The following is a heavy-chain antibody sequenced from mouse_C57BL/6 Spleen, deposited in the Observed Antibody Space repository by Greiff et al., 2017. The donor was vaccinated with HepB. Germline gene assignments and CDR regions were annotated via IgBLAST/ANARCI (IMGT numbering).Heavy chain of an antibody. CDR3: ARDYGSPGYWYFDV. CDR2: IYPRDGST. J-gene: IGHJ1*01. CDR1: GYTFTSYD. V-gene: IGHV1-85*01. D-gene: IGHD1-1*01. Sequence: QVQLQQSGPELVKPGASVKLSCKASGYTFTSYDINWVKQRPGQGLEWIGWIYPRDGSTKYNEKFKGKATLTVDTSPDTAYMELHSLTSEDSAVYFCARDYGSPGYWYFDVWGAGTAVTVSS.